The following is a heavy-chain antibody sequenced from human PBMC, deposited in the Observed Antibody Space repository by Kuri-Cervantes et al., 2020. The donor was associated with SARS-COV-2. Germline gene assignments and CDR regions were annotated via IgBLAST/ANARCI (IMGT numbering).Heavy chain of an antibody. CDR2: IYTSGST. V-gene: IGHV4-4*07. J-gene: IGHJ6*03. CDR3: ARYCSSTSCYRPPRYYYMDV. Sequence: SETLSLTCTVSGGSISSYYWSWIRQPAGKGLEWIGRIYTSGSTNYNPSLKSRVTMSVDTSKNKFSLKLGSVTAADTAVYYCARYCSSTSCYRPPRYYYMDVWGKGTTVTVSS. CDR1: GGSISSYY. D-gene: IGHD2-2*02.